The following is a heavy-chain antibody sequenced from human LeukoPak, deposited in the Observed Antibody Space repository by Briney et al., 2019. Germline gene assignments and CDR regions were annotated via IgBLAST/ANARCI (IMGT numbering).Heavy chain of an antibody. J-gene: IGHJ4*02. CDR2: ISSRSSYI. CDR1: GFTFSSYS. Sequence: GGSLRLSCAASGFTFSSYSMNWVRQAPGKGLEWVSSISSRSSYIYYADSVKGRFTISRDNAKNSLYLQMNSLRAEDTAVYYCARDPDSYGPFDYWGQGTLVTVSS. V-gene: IGHV3-21*01. D-gene: IGHD5-18*01. CDR3: ARDPDSYGPFDY.